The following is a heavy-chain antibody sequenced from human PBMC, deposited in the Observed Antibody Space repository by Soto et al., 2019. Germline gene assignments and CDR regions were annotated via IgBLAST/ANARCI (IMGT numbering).Heavy chain of an antibody. CDR2: INPIFGTA. V-gene: IGHV1-69*06. D-gene: IGHD5-18*01. CDR3: ATLGGTAMVKIDC. Sequence: QVQLVQSGAEVKKPGSSVKVSCKASGGTFSSYAISWVRQAPGQGLEWMGGINPIFGTANYAQKFQGRVTMTADKATISAYMELSSLRSEDTGVNYCATLGGTAMVKIDCWGQGTLVTVSS. J-gene: IGHJ4*02. CDR1: GGTFSSYA.